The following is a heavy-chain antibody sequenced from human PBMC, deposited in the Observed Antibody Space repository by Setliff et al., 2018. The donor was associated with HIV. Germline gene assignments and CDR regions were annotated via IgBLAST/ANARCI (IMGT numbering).Heavy chain of an antibody. CDR1: GVSFSGYS. V-gene: IGHV4-34*01. CDR2: ISDSGAT. J-gene: IGHJ6*02. Sequence: SETLSLTCAVYGVSFSGYSWSWIRQPPGKGLEWIGEISDSGATDYNPSLKSRVIISLDTSKKQFSLKLNSVTAADTAVYYCARGSTCIGGGCLTYYYYYYGLDVWGQGTTVTVSS. CDR3: ARGSTCIGGGCLTYYYYYYGLDV. D-gene: IGHD2-8*02.